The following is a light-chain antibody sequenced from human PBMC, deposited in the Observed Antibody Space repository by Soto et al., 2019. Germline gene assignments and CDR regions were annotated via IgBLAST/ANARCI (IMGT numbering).Light chain of an antibody. CDR3: VLYMGNGIWV. Sequence: QTVVTQEPSFSVSPGRTVTLTCGLSSGSVSTSNYPSWYQQTPGQPPRTLIYSTNTRSSGVPDRFSGSILGNKAALTITGAQADDESDYYCVLYMGNGIWVFGGGTKLTGL. CDR1: SGSVSTSNY. CDR2: STN. V-gene: IGLV8-61*01. J-gene: IGLJ3*02.